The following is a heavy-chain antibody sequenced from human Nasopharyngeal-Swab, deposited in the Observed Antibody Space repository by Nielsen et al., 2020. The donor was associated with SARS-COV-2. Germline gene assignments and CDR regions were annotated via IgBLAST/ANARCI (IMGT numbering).Heavy chain of an antibody. D-gene: IGHD3-3*01. CDR3: ARDGLDYDFWSAYFMDV. CDR1: GFTFSNYN. CDR2: ISSSSTYI. J-gene: IGHJ6*02. Sequence: GESLRLSCAASGFTFSNYNLNWVRQAPGKGLEWVASISSSSTYIYYADSVKGRFTISRDNAKNSLYLQMNSLRAEDTAVYYCARDGLDYDFWSAYFMDVWGQGTTVTVSS. V-gene: IGHV3-21*01.